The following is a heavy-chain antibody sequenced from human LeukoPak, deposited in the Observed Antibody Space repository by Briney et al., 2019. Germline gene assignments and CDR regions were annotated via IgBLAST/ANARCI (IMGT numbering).Heavy chain of an antibody. D-gene: IGHD6-13*01. V-gene: IGHV3-23*01. J-gene: IGHJ3*02. CDR1: GFTFSNYA. Sequence: PGGSLRLSCAASGFTFSNYAMTWVRQAPGKGLEWVSAISGGGGSTYYADSVKGRFTISRDNSKNTLYLQMNSLRAEDTAVYYCAKSISAAWDGFDIWGQGTMVTVSS. CDR2: ISGGGGST. CDR3: AKSISAAWDGFDI.